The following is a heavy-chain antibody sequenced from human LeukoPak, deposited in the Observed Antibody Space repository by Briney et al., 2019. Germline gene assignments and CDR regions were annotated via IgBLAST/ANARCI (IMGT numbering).Heavy chain of an antibody. Sequence: ASVKVSCKASGYTFTSYDINWVRQATGQGLEWMGWMNPNSGNTGYAQKFQGRVTMTRNTSISTAYMELSSLRSEDTAVYYCARLHYDFWSGYPAYYYYGMDVWGQGTTVTVSS. V-gene: IGHV1-8*01. CDR2: MNPNSGNT. D-gene: IGHD3-3*01. CDR1: GYTFTSYD. CDR3: ARLHYDFWSGYPAYYYYGMDV. J-gene: IGHJ6*02.